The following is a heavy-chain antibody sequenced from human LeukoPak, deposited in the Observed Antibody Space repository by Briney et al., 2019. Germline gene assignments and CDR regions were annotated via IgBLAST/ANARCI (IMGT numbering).Heavy chain of an antibody. D-gene: IGHD1-14*01. J-gene: IGHJ4*02. CDR2: IYYSGST. Sequence: PSETLSLTCPVSCGSISSGGYYWSWVRPHPGKGMEWIGYIYYSGSTYYSPSLKSRVTISVDTSKNQFSLKLSSVTAADTAVYYCAREESEGHHLDNWGQRTLVTVSS. CDR1: CGSISSGGYY. V-gene: IGHV4-31*03. CDR3: AREESEGHHLDN.